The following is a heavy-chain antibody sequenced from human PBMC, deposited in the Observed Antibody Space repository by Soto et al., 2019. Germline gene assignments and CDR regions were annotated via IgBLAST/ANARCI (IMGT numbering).Heavy chain of an antibody. V-gene: IGHV3-21*01. D-gene: IGHD3-3*01. CDR2: ISSSSSYI. J-gene: IGHJ4*02. CDR3: PRAPPTYYDFPVINFDY. CDR1: GFTFSSYS. Sequence: GGSLRLSXAASGFTFSSYSMNWVRQAPGKGLEWVSSISSSSSYIYYADSVKGRFTISRDNAKNSLYLQMNSLRAEDTAVYYCPRAPPTYYDFPVINFDYWGQGTLVTVSS.